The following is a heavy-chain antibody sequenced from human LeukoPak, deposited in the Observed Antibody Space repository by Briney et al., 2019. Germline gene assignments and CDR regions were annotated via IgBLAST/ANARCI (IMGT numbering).Heavy chain of an antibody. J-gene: IGHJ4*02. D-gene: IGHD5-18*01. CDR1: GFTFSSYS. CDR3: ARDSIGYSYARHPYYFDY. CDR2: ISSSSSYI. Sequence: GGSLRLSCAASGFTFSSYSMNWVRQAPGKGLEWVSSISSSSSYIYYADSVKGRFTISRDNAKNSLYLQVNSLRAEDTAVYYCARDSIGYSYARHPYYFDYWGQGTLVTVSS. V-gene: IGHV3-21*01.